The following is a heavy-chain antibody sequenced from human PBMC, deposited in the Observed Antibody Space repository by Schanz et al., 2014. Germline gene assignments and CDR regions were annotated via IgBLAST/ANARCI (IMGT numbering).Heavy chain of an antibody. CDR3: SSLNPTVTAYYYFGLDV. D-gene: IGHD2-21*02. J-gene: IGHJ6*01. Sequence: EVQLVESGGGLVQPGGSLKLSCAASGFTFSGSALHWVRQASGKGLEWVGRIRSKANSYATAYAASGKGRFAISRDDSKNTAYLQMNSLKTEDTAVYYCSSLNPTVTAYYYFGLDVGGEG. V-gene: IGHV3-73*01. CDR2: IRSKANSYAT. CDR1: GFTFSGSA.